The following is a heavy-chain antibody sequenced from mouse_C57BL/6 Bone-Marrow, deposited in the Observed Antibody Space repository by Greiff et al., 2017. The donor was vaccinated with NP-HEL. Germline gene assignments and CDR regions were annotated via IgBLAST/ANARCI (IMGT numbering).Heavy chain of an antibody. J-gene: IGHJ4*01. D-gene: IGHD1-1*01. CDR3: ARHNYYGSSRDYAMDY. Sequence: EVQLVESGGGLVQPGESLKLSCESNEYEFPSHDMSWVRKTPEKRLELVAAINSDGGSTYYPDTMERRFIISRDNTKKTLYLQMSRLRSEDTALYYCARHNYYGSSRDYAMDYWGQGTSVTVAS. V-gene: IGHV5-2*01. CDR2: INSDGGST. CDR1: EYEFPSHD.